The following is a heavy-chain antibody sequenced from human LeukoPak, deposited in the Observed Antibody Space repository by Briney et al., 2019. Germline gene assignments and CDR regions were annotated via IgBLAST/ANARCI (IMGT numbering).Heavy chain of an antibody. CDR2: IYHSGST. Sequence: SETLSLTXAVSGYSISSGYYWGWIRQPPGKGLEWIGSIYHSGSTYYNPSLKSRVPISVDTSKNQFSLKLSSVTAADTAVYYCARHRAYYYDSSGYLNWFDPWGQGTLVTVSS. V-gene: IGHV4-38-2*01. CDR1: GYSISSGYY. J-gene: IGHJ5*02. CDR3: ARHRAYYYDSSGYLNWFDP. D-gene: IGHD3-22*01.